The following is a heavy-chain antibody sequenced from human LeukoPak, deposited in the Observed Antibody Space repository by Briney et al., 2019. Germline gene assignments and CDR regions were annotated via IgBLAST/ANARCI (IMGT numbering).Heavy chain of an antibody. J-gene: IGHJ4*02. CDR3: TQIYYDFWSGYDQ. V-gene: IGHV3-73*01. Sequence: PGGSLRLSCAASGFTFSTYWMSWVRQASGKGLEWVGRIRSKANSYATVYAASVKGRFTISRDDSKNTAYLQMNSLKTEDTAVYYCTQIYYDFWSGYDQWGQGTLVTVSS. D-gene: IGHD3-3*01. CDR2: IRSKANSYAT. CDR1: GFTFSTYW.